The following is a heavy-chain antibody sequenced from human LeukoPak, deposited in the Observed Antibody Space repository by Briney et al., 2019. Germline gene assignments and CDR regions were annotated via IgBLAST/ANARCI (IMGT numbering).Heavy chain of an antibody. Sequence: GGSLRFSCAASGFTFSSYEMNWVRQAPGKGLEWVSYISSSGSTMYYADSVKGRFTISRDNAQYSLSLQMSSLRAEDKAVYYCARSPAGANFYLDVWGKGTTVTISS. CDR1: GFTFSSYE. J-gene: IGHJ6*03. CDR3: ARSPAGANFYLDV. D-gene: IGHD1-14*01. V-gene: IGHV3-48*03. CDR2: ISSSGSTM.